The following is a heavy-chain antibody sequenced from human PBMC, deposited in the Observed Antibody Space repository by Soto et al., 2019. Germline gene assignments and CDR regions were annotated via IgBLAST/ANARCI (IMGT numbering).Heavy chain of an antibody. Sequence: PGGSLRLSCAASGFTFSSYSMNWVRQAPGKGLEWVSSISSSSSYIYYADSVKGRFTISRDNAKNSLYLQMNSLRAEDTAVYYCARDPYYYDSSGYDPDYWGQGTLVTVSS. J-gene: IGHJ4*02. D-gene: IGHD3-22*01. CDR2: ISSSSSYI. CDR3: ARDPYYYDSSGYDPDY. V-gene: IGHV3-21*01. CDR1: GFTFSSYS.